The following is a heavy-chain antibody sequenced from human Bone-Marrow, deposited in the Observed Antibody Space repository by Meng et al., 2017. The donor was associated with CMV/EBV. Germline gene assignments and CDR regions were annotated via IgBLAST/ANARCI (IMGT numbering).Heavy chain of an antibody. V-gene: IGHV1-2*02. J-gene: IGHJ4*02. CDR1: GYTFTGYY. CDR2: INPNSGGT. D-gene: IGHD3-3*01. CDR3: ARDSRFLEWLLIDY. Sequence: ASVKVSCKASGYTFTGYYMHWVRQAPGQGLEWMGWINPNSGGTNYAQKFQGRVTMTRDTSISTAYMELRSLRSDDTAVYYCARDSRFLEWLLIDYWGQGTLVTVSS.